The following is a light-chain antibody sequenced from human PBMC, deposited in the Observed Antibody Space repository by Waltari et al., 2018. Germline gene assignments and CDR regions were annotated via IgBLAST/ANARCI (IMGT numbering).Light chain of an antibody. V-gene: IGKV1-5*03. J-gene: IGKJ4*01. CDR2: KAS. Sequence: DIKMTQSPSPLSASVGDRVTITCRASQIISNWLAWYQQKPGKAPKLLLYKASTLESGVPSRFSGSGSGTEFTLTISSLQPDDFAAYYCQQYNSYSLLTFGGGTKVEIK. CDR3: QQYNSYSLLT. CDR1: QIISNW.